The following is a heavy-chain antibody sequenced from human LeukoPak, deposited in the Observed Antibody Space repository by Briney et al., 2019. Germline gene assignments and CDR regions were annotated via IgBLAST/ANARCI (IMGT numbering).Heavy chain of an antibody. J-gene: IGHJ4*02. CDR3: AKEQWLVRAVDY. V-gene: IGHV3-30*18. Sequence: GGSLRLSCAASGFTFSSYGMHWVRQAPGKGLEWVAVISYDGSYKYYADSVKGRFTISRDNSKNTLYLQMNSLRAEDTAVYYCAKEQWLVRAVDYWGQGTLVTVSS. D-gene: IGHD6-19*01. CDR1: GFTFSSYG. CDR2: ISYDGSYK.